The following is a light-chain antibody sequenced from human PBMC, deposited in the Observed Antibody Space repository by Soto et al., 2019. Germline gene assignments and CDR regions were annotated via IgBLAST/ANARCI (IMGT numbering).Light chain of an antibody. CDR1: QSISSY. V-gene: IGKV1-39*01. J-gene: IGKJ4*01. CDR2: GAS. Sequence: DIQMTQSPSSLSAYVGDRVTLTCRASQSISSYLNWYRQKPGKAPKLLIYGASSLQSGVPSKFSGSGSGTDFTLTISSLQPEDFATYYCQQSYSIPFTFGGGTKVEIK. CDR3: QQSYSIPFT.